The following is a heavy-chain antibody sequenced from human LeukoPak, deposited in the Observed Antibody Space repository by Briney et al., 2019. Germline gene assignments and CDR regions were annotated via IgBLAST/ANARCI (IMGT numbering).Heavy chain of an antibody. J-gene: IGHJ4*02. D-gene: IGHD1-26*01. CDR2: VNPNSGGT. Sequence: ASVKVSCKASGYTFTDYYMHWVRQAPRQGLEWMGWVNPNSGGTNYAQSFQGRVTMTRDTSISAAYMELSRLRSDDTAVYYCTRVYSGSLFDYWGQGTLVTVSS. CDR1: GYTFTDYY. V-gene: IGHV1-2*02. CDR3: TRVYSGSLFDY.